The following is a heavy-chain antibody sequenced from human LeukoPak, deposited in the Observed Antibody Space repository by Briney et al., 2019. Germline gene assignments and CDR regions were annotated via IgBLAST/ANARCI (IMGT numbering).Heavy chain of an antibody. Sequence: GGSLRLSCAASGFTFSSYSMNWVRQAPGKGLEWVSYISSSSTIYYADSVKGRFTISRDNAKNSLYLQMNSLRAEDTAVYYCARGNRGYDYWGQGTLVTVSS. J-gene: IGHJ4*02. CDR3: ARGNRGYDY. CDR2: ISSSSTI. D-gene: IGHD3-22*01. CDR1: GFTFSSYS. V-gene: IGHV3-48*01.